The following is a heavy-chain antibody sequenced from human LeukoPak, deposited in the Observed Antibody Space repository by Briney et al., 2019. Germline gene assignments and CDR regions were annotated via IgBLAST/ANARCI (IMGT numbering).Heavy chain of an antibody. CDR1: GGSFSGYY. CDR3: ASLAVAVDY. V-gene: IGHV4-34*01. D-gene: IGHD6-19*01. Sequence: SETLSLTCAVYGGSFSGYYWSWIRQPPGKGLEWIGEINHSGSTNYNPSLKSRVTISVDTSKNQFSLKLSSVTAADTAVYYCASLAVAVDYWGQGTLITVSS. CDR2: INHSGST. J-gene: IGHJ4*02.